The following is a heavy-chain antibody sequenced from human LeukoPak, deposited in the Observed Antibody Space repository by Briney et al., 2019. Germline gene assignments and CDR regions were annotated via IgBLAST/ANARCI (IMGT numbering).Heavy chain of an antibody. D-gene: IGHD1-26*01. CDR2: ISAYNCNT. V-gene: IGHV1-18*01. Sequence: AAVKVSCKASGYTFTSYGISWVRQAPAQGLEGMGWISAYNCNTNYAQKLQGRATMTTDTSTRTAYMQLRSLRSDDTAVYYCARMSSGSYYLYYWGQGTLVTVSS. CDR1: GYTFTSYG. CDR3: ARMSSGSYYLYY. J-gene: IGHJ4*02.